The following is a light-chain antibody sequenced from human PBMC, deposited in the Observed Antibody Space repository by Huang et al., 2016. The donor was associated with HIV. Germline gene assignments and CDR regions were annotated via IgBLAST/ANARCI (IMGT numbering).Light chain of an antibody. CDR3: LQDYSYPYT. J-gene: IGKJ2*01. CDR2: AAS. Sequence: AIQMTQSPSSLSASIGDRVTITCRASQGIRNALGWYQQKPGKAPKLLIYAASSLQSGVPSRFSGSASGTDFTLTISSLQPEDFATYYCLQDYSYPYTFGQGTKLEIK. V-gene: IGKV1-6*02. CDR1: QGIRNA.